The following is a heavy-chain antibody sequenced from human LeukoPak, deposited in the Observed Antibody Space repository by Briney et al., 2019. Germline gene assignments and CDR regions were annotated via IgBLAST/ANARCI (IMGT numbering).Heavy chain of an antibody. J-gene: IGHJ4*02. V-gene: IGHV3-33*06. CDR3: AKGGIAAADASDY. D-gene: IGHD6-13*01. CDR1: GFTFSSYG. Sequence: GRSLRLSCAASGFTFSSYGMHWVRQAPGKGLEWAAAIWYDGSNKYYADSVKGRFTISRDNSKNTLYLQMNSLRVEDTAVYYCAKGGIAAADASDYWGQGTLVTVSS. CDR2: IWYDGSNK.